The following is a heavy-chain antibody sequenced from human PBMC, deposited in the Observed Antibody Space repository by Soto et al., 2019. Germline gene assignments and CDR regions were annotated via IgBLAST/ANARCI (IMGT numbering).Heavy chain of an antibody. CDR2: INETGGDT. CDR3: TKASPDRHHMDV. CDR1: GFTFSKFV. J-gene: IGHJ6*02. V-gene: IGHV3-23*01. Sequence: PGRSLRLSSAASGFTFSKFVRRWVLQTPGKGLAWVSTINETGGDTYYTDSVKGRFTISRDNSKNTLYLQMTSMRAEDTALYYCTKASPDRHHMDVWGQGTTVTVSS.